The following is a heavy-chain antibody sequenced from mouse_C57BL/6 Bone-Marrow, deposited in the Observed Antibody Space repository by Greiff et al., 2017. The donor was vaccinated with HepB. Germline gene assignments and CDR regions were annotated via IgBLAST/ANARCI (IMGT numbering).Heavy chain of an antibody. Sequence: EVKLVESGGGLVKPGGSLKLSCAASGFTFSSYAMSWVRQTPEKRLEWVATISDGGSYTYYPDNVKGRFTISRDNAKNNLYLQMSHLKSEDTAMYYCARGDYYCYYYAMDYWGQGTSVTVSS. CDR1: GFTFSSYA. V-gene: IGHV5-4*03. CDR2: ISDGGSYT. CDR3: ARGDYYCYYYAMDY. J-gene: IGHJ4*01. D-gene: IGHD1-1*01.